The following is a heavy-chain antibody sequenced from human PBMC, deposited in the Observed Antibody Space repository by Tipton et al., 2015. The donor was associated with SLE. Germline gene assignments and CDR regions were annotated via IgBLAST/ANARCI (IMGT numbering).Heavy chain of an antibody. CDR3: AKDMGPYSTDAFDI. CDR2: ISWNSGSI. J-gene: IGHJ3*02. V-gene: IGHV3-9*03. D-gene: IGHD6-13*01. CDR1: GGSFSGYY. Sequence: LSLTCAVYGGSFSGYYWSWIRQPPGKGLEWVSGISWNSGSIGYADSVKGRFTISRDNAKNSLYLQMNSLRAEDMALYYCAKDMGPYSTDAFDIWGQGTMVTVSS.